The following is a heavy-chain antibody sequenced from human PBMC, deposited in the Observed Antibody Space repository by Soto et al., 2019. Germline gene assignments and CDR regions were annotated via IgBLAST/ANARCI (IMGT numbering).Heavy chain of an antibody. CDR2: ISYSDGS. J-gene: IGHJ4*02. CDR1: GGSISTRDSISTRSFY. D-gene: IGHD3-10*01. CDR3: ASTYYGLGETNFDY. V-gene: IGHV4-39*01. Sequence: SETLSLTCTVSGGSISTRDSISTRSFYWGWMRQPPGKGLQWIASISYSDGSFYNSSLKSRVTISVDTSKNQFSLRLSSVTAADTAVYYCASTYYGLGETNFDYWGQGTLVTVSS.